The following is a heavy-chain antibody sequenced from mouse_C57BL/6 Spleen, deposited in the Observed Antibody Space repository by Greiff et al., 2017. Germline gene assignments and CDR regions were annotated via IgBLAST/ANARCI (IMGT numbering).Heavy chain of an antibody. CDR2: IWWDDDK. CDR1: GFSLSTFGMG. CDR3: ARIYYYGSSYDYYAMDY. D-gene: IGHD1-1*01. Sequence: QVTLKESGPGILQPSQTLSLTCSFSGFSLSTFGMGVGWIRQPSGKGLEWLAHIWWDDDKYYNPALKSRLTISKDNSKNQVFLKIANVDTADTATYYCARIYYYGSSYDYYAMDYWGQGTSVTVSS. V-gene: IGHV8-8*01. J-gene: IGHJ4*01.